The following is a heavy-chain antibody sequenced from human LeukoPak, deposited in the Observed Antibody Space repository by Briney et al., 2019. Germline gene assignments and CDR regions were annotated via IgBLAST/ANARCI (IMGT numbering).Heavy chain of an antibody. CDR3: ARVAKYYYYMDV. CDR1: GFTFSSYW. J-gene: IGHJ6*03. CDR2: IKQDGSEK. Sequence: GGSLRLSCVASGFTFSSYWMSWVRQAPGKGLEWVANIKQDGSEKYYVDSVKGRFTISRDNAKNSLYLQMNSLRAEDTAVYYCARVAKYYYYMDVWGKGTTVTVSS. V-gene: IGHV3-7*01.